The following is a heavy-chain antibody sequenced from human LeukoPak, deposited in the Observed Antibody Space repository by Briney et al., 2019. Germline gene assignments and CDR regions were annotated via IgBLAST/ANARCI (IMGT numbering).Heavy chain of an antibody. CDR1: GGSIISSSYY. D-gene: IGHD1-26*01. Sequence: SETLSLTCTVSGGSIISSSYYWGWIRQPPGKGVEWIGYIYYSGSTNYNPSLKSRVTISVDTSKNQFSLKLSSVTAADTAVYYCARIGGSYYLNWFDPWGQGTPVTVSS. J-gene: IGHJ5*02. CDR2: IYYSGST. V-gene: IGHV4-61*05. CDR3: ARIGGSYYLNWFDP.